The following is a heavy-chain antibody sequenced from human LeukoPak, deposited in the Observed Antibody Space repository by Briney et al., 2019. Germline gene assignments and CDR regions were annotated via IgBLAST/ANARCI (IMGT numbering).Heavy chain of an antibody. V-gene: IGHV3-30-3*01. Sequence: PGRSLRLSCAASGFTFSSYAMHWVRQAPGKGLEWVAVISYDGRNKYYADSVKGRFTISRDNSKNTLYLQMNSLRAEDTAVYYCARDSTFDYWGQGTLVTVSS. J-gene: IGHJ4*02. CDR3: ARDSTFDY. D-gene: IGHD4-17*01. CDR2: ISYDGRNK. CDR1: GFTFSSYA.